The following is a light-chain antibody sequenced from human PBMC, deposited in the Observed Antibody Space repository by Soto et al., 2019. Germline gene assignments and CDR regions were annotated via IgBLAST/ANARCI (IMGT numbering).Light chain of an antibody. CDR2: KAS. CDR1: QSISSW. J-gene: IGKJ5*01. Sequence: DIQMTQSTSTLSASVGDRVAITCRASQSISSWLAWYKQKPGKAPKLLIYKASSLESGVPSRFSGSGSGTDFTLTITSVQPEDFATYYCQQFKESFTFGQVTRLEIK. V-gene: IGKV1-5*03. CDR3: QQFKESFT.